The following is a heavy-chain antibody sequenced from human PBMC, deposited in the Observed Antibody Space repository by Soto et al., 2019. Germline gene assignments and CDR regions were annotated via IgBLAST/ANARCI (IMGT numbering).Heavy chain of an antibody. CDR2: IIPFIGTA. CDR1: GGTFSSYA. CDR3: ARVVMTTVPASYYYGMDV. Sequence: QVQLVQSGAEVKKPGSSVTVSCKASGGTFSSYAISWVRQAPGQGLKWMGRIIPFIGTANYAQKSQGRVTITADESTSTDYMELTSLRSEDTAVYYCARVVMTTVPASYYYGMDVWGQGTTVTVSS. D-gene: IGHD4-4*01. J-gene: IGHJ6*02. V-gene: IGHV1-69*18.